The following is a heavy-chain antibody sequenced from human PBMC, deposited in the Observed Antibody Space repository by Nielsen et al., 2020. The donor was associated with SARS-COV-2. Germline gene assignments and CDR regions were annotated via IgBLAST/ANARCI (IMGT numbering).Heavy chain of an antibody. Sequence: KISCAASGFTFSSYGMHWVRQAPGQGLEWMGRILPMLNISDYAPRFQGRVTITADKFTNTAYLELSSLKSEDTAVYYCAKSTAGINYLYGMAVWGQGTTVTVSS. CDR2: ILPMLNIS. CDR3: AKSTAGINYLYGMAV. CDR1: GFTFSSYG. J-gene: IGHJ6*02. D-gene: IGHD3-10*01. V-gene: IGHV1-69*04.